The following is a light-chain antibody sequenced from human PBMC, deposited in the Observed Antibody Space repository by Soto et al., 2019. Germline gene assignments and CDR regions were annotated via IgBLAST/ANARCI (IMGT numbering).Light chain of an antibody. CDR2: GAS. CDR1: QSVSSN. CDR3: QQYSNWPRT. J-gene: IGKJ1*01. V-gene: IGKV3-15*01. Sequence: EIVMTQSPATLSESPGERATLSCRASQSVSSNLAWYQQKPGQAPRLPIYGASTRATGIPARLSGSGSGTEFTLTISSLQSEDFAVYYCQQYSNWPRTFGQGTKVDIK.